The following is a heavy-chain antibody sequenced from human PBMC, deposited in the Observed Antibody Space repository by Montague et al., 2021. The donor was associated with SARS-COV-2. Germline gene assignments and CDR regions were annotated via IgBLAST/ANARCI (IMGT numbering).Heavy chain of an antibody. V-gene: IGHV6-1*01. CDR3: ARDLDYYGSGSYPEGFDP. J-gene: IGHJ5*02. CDR2: TYYRSKWYS. Sequence: CAISGDSVSSNSAAWNWIRQSPPRGLEWLGRTYYRSKWYSDYAVSVKSRITINPDTSKNQFSLQLNSVTPEDTAVYYCARDLDYYGSGSYPEGFDPWGQGTLVTVSS. D-gene: IGHD3-10*01. CDR1: GDSVSSNSAA.